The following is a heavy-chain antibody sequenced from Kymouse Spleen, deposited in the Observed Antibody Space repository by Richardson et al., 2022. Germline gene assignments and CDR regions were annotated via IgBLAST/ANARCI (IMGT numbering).Heavy chain of an antibody. J-gene: IGHJ4*02. CDR3: ARDGFITGTTSFDY. D-gene: IGHD1-7*01. CDR1: GFTFSSYG. Sequence: QVQLVESGGGVVQPGRSLRLSCAASGFTFSSYGMHWVRQAPGKGLEWVAVIWYDGSNKYYADSVKGRFTISRDNSKNTLYLQMNSLRAEDTAVYYCARDGFITGTTSFDYWGQGTLVTVSS. CDR2: IWYDGSNK. V-gene: IGHV3-33*01.